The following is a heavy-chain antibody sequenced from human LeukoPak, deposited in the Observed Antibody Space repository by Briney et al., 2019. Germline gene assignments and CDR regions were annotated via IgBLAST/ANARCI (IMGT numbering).Heavy chain of an antibody. D-gene: IGHD3-10*01. CDR1: GSTFSSYA. Sequence: GGSLRLSCAASGSTFSSYAMSWVRQAPGKGLEWVSAIRGSGGRTYYADSVKGRLTISRDNSKNTLYLQMNSLRAEDTAVYYCAKDPLRFGELLPPYFDYWGQGTLVTVSS. V-gene: IGHV3-23*01. CDR2: IRGSGGRT. CDR3: AKDPLRFGELLPPYFDY. J-gene: IGHJ4*02.